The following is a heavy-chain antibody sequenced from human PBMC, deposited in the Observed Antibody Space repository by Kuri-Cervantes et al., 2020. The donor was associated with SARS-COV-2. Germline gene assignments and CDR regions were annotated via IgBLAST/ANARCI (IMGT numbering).Heavy chain of an antibody. J-gene: IGHJ3*02. Sequence: SGPTLVKPTETLTLTCTVSWFSLSNARMGVSWIRQPPGKALEWLAHIFSNDEKSYSTSLKSRLTISKDTSKSQVVLTMTNMDPVDTATYYCARIQATIFGVVDAFDIWGQGTMVTVSS. CDR2: IFSNDEK. D-gene: IGHD3-3*01. CDR3: ARIQATIFGVVDAFDI. CDR1: WFSLSNARMG. V-gene: IGHV2-26*01.